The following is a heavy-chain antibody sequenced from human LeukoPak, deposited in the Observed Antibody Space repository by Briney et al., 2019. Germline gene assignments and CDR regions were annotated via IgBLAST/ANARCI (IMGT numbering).Heavy chain of an antibody. CDR1: GFTFSSYA. D-gene: IGHD5-18*01. CDR3: ARPYSYGREYFQH. V-gene: IGHV3-30*04. J-gene: IGHJ1*01. Sequence: PGGSLRLSCAASGFTFSSYAMHWVRQAPGKGLEWVAVISYDGSNKYYADSVKGRFTISRDNSKNTLYLQMNSLRAEVTAVYYYARPYSYGREYFQHWGQGTLVTVSS. CDR2: ISYDGSNK.